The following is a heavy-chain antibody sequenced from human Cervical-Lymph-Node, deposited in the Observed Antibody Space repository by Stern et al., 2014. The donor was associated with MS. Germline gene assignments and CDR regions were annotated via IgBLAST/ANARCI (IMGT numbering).Heavy chain of an antibody. CDR3: ANNIVATQDFDY. Sequence: EAQLVESGGGLVQPGGSLRLSCAASGFTFSSYAMSWVRQAPGKGLEGVSAISGSGGSTYYADSVKGRFTISRDNSKNKLYLQMNSLRAEDTAVYYCANNIVATQDFDYWGQGTLVTVSS. CDR2: ISGSGGST. V-gene: IGHV3-23*04. D-gene: IGHD5-12*01. CDR1: GFTFSSYA. J-gene: IGHJ4*02.